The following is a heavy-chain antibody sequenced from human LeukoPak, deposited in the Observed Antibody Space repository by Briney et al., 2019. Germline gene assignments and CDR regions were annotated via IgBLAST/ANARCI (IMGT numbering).Heavy chain of an antibody. CDR2: IYYSGST. Sequence: PSETLSLTCTVSGGSISSGDYYWSWIRQPPGKGLEWIGYIYYSGSTYYNPSLESRVTISVDTSKNQFSLKLSSVTAADTAVYYCARLIAVTPEYYFDYWGQGTLVTFSS. V-gene: IGHV4-30-4*01. CDR1: GGSISSGDYY. D-gene: IGHD4-17*01. CDR3: ARLIAVTPEYYFDY. J-gene: IGHJ4*02.